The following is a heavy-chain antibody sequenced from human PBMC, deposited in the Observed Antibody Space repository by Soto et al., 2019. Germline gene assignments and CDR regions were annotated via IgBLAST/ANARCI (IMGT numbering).Heavy chain of an antibody. CDR1: GFTFDDYA. CDR3: AKDNAFDI. Sequence: DVQLVESGGGLVQPGRSLRLSCAASGFTFDDYAMHWVRQAPGKGLEWVSGISWNSGSIGYADSVKGRFTISRDNAKNSLYLQMNSLRAEDTALYDCAKDNAFDIWGQGTMVTVSS. V-gene: IGHV3-9*01. CDR2: ISWNSGSI. J-gene: IGHJ3*02.